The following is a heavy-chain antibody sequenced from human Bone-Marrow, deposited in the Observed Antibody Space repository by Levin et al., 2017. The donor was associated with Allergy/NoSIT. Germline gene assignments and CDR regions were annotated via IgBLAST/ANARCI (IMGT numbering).Heavy chain of an antibody. CDR3: ARRLVARSAFDI. D-gene: IGHD1-14*01. Sequence: GGSLRLSCKGSGYSFTSYWIGWVRQMPGKGLEWMGIIYPGDSDTRYSPSFQGQVTISADKSISTAYLQWSSLKASDTAMYYCARRLVARSAFDIWGQGTMVTVSS. J-gene: IGHJ3*02. CDR2: IYPGDSDT. CDR1: GYSFTSYW. V-gene: IGHV5-51*01.